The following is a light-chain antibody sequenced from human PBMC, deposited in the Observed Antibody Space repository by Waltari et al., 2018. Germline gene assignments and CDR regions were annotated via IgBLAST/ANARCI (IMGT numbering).Light chain of an antibody. CDR2: EGS. V-gene: IGLV2-23*01. CDR3: FSYAGGTTSGL. J-gene: IGLJ2*01. Sequence: HSSLTPPASVSGSPGQSLPIPCTGPSSDVGHYTLASWYQYHSGKGTQVMIYEGSKRPSGVSNRFSGSESGNTASLTISGLQAEDEADYYCFSYAGGTTSGLFGGGTKLTVL. CDR1: SSDVGHYTL.